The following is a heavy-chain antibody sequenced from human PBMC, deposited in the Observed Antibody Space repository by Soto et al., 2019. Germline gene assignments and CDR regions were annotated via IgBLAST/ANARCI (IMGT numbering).Heavy chain of an antibody. Sequence: QVQLVQSGAEVKKPGASVKVSCKASGYTFTSYGVSWARQAPGQGLEWMGGISAYNGNTKYAQKLQGRVTMTTDTYTNRNYMDLWGLRCDETAVYYCARDSTPVDYWGQGTLVTVSS. CDR3: ARDSTPVDY. CDR1: GYTFTSYG. J-gene: IGHJ4*02. CDR2: ISAYNGNT. V-gene: IGHV1-18*01.